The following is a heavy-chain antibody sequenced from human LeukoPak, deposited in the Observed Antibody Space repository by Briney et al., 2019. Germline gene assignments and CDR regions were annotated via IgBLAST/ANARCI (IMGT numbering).Heavy chain of an antibody. Sequence: GGSRRLSCTASGFIFSNYWMTWARQAPGKGLEWVAQINQDGSKEYYIDSVKARFSISRDNARNSLSLQMNSLRAEDTAVYYCVRDGGVSGYDLLDYWGQGTLVTVSS. CDR2: INQDGSKE. CDR3: VRDGGVSGYDLLDY. D-gene: IGHD5-12*01. CDR1: GFIFSNYW. V-gene: IGHV3-7*01. J-gene: IGHJ4*02.